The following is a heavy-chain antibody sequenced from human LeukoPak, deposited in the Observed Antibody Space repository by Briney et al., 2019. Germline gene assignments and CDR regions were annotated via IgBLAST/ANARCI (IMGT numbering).Heavy chain of an antibody. J-gene: IGHJ4*02. Sequence: PSETLSLTCTVSGGSVSSGDYYWSWIRQPPGKGLEWIGYIYHSGSTFYNPSLKSRVTISVDTSKNQFSLKLSSVTAADTAVYYCARVSCSGGSCYSFDYWGLGSPVTVSS. CDR1: GGSVSSGDYY. D-gene: IGHD2-15*01. CDR3: ARVSCSGGSCYSFDY. V-gene: IGHV4-30-4*01. CDR2: IYHSGST.